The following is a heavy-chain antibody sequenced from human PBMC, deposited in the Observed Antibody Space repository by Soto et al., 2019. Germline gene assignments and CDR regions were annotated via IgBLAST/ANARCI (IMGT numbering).Heavy chain of an antibody. V-gene: IGHV4-4*07. CDR1: GGSISSYY. CDR3: AREYRTYMTTYYYRMDV. D-gene: IGHD4-17*01. J-gene: IGHJ6*02. CDR2: IYTSGSA. Sequence: SETLSFTCTVSGGSISSYYWSWIRQPAGEGLECIGRIYTSGSANYDPSLKSRVTMSVDASKNQFSLKLSSVTAADAAVYYCAREYRTYMTTYYYRMDVWAQGTTVTFSS.